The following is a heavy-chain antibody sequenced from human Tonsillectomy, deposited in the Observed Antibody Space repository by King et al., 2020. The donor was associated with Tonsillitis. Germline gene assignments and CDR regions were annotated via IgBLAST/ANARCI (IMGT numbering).Heavy chain of an antibody. CDR2: IYYSGNT. Sequence: QLQESGPGLVKPSETLSLTCTVSGGSISSNSYYWGWIRQPPGKGLEWIGNIYYSGNTDYNPSLNSRVTISVDTSKNQFSLKLRSVTAADTAVYYCARGIFGELLLDLGFDYWGQGTLVTVSS. CDR1: GGSISSNSYY. V-gene: IGHV4-39*01. J-gene: IGHJ4*02. CDR3: ARGIFGELLLDLGFDY. D-gene: IGHD1-26*01.